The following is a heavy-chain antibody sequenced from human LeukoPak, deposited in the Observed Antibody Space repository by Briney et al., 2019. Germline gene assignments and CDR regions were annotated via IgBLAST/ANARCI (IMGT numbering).Heavy chain of an antibody. Sequence: SQTLSLTCTVSGGSISSYYWSWIRQPPGKGLEWIGYIYYSGSTNYNPSLKSRVTISVDTSKNQFSLKLSSVTAADTAVYYCARDSGSFWGQGTLVTVSS. CDR1: GGSISSYY. CDR2: IYYSGST. D-gene: IGHD1-26*01. CDR3: ARDSGSF. V-gene: IGHV4-59*01. J-gene: IGHJ4*02.